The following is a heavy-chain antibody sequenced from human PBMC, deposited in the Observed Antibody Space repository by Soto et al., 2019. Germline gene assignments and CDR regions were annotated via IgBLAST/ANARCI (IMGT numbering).Heavy chain of an antibody. CDR1: GGSISSGGYY. J-gene: IGHJ5*02. CDR2: IYYSGST. Sequence: SETLSLTCTVSGGSISSGGYYWSWIRQHPGKGLEWIGYIYYSGSTYYNPSLKSRVTISVDTSKNQFSLKLSSVTAADTAVYYCSRTYDILTGYSPGGFDPWGQGTLVTVSP. D-gene: IGHD3-9*01. CDR3: SRTYDILTGYSPGGFDP. V-gene: IGHV4-31*03.